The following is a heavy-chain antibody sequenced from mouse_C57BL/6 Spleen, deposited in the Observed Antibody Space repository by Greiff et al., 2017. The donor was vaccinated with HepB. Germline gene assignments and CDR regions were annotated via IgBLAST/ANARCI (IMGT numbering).Heavy chain of an antibody. CDR2: ISSGSSTI. J-gene: IGHJ2*01. CDR3: ARDGYEYFDY. D-gene: IGHD2-2*01. V-gene: IGHV5-17*01. Sequence: VQLKESGGGLVKPGGSLKLSCAASGFTFSDYGMHWVRQAPEKGLEWVAYISSGSSTIYYADTVKGRFTISRDNAKNTLFLQMTSLRSEDTAMYYCARDGYEYFDYWGQGTTLTVSS. CDR1: GFTFSDYG.